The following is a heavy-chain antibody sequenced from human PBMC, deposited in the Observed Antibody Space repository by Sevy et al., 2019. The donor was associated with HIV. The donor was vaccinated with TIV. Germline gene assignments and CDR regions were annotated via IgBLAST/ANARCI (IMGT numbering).Heavy chain of an antibody. Sequence: SETLSLTCTVSGASIISPYWNWFRQPPGKGLEWIANIYYNAHINYNPSPRGRVTLPLDTSKNQFSLRLSSVTAADTAMYYCAGENAWGRGYSWGQGTLVTVSS. CDR1: GASIISPY. J-gene: IGHJ4*02. CDR3: AGENAWGRGYS. D-gene: IGHD1-26*01. CDR2: IYYNAHI. V-gene: IGHV4-59*08.